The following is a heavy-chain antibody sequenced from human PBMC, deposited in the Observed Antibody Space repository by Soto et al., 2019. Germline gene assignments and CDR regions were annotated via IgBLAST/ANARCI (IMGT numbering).Heavy chain of an antibody. Sequence: PGGSLRLSCAASGFTFSSYSMNWVRQAPGKGLEWVSYISSSSSTIYYADSVKGRFTISRDNAKNSLYLQMNSLRDEDTAVYYCARDTPPYCTNGVCSSGGGYGMDVWGQGTTVTVSS. CDR2: ISSSSSTI. J-gene: IGHJ6*02. CDR1: GFTFSSYS. V-gene: IGHV3-48*02. CDR3: ARDTPPYCTNGVCSSGGGYGMDV. D-gene: IGHD2-8*01.